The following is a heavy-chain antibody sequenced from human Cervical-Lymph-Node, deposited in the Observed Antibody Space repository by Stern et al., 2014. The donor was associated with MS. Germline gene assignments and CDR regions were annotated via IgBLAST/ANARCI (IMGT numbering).Heavy chain of an antibody. CDR3: TKGGESTSDS. J-gene: IGHJ4*02. CDR2: ISWNSAII. CDR1: GFIFDDYA. Sequence: EVQLVESGGGLVQPGRSLRLSCAASGFIFDDYAMHWVRPAPGKGLELVSTISWNSAIIGYADSVKGRFTISRDNAKNSLYLQMDSLRAEDTAFYYCTKGGESTSDSWGQGTLVTVSS. V-gene: IGHV3-9*01. D-gene: IGHD4-17*01.